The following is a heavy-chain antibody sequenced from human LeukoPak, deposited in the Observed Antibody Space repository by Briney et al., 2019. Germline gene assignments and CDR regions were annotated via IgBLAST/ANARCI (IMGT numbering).Heavy chain of an antibody. CDR2: MNPNSGNT. Sequence: ASVKVSCKASGYTFTSYDINWVRQATGQGLEWMGWMNPNSGNTGYAQKFQGRVTMTRNTSISTAYMELSSLRSEDTAVYYCARIWRIIGATEGDCYYYYGMDVWGQGTTVTVSS. CDR1: GYTFTSYD. V-gene: IGHV1-8*01. J-gene: IGHJ6*02. D-gene: IGHD3-3*01. CDR3: ARIWRIIGATEGDCYYYYGMDV.